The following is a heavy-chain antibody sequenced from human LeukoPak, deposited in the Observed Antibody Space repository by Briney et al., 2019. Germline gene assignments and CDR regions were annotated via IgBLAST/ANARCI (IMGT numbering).Heavy chain of an antibody. V-gene: IGHV4-59*08. J-gene: IGHJ4*02. D-gene: IGHD3-10*01. Sequence: SETLSLTCTVSGGSLSSFHWSWIRQPPGKGPEWIGYIYYSGSTNHNPSLESRVTISVDTSKNQFSLRLSSVTAADTAVYYCARHLDYFGSGTYEYWGQGTLVTVSS. CDR2: IYYSGST. CDR3: ARHLDYFGSGTYEY. CDR1: GGSLSSFH.